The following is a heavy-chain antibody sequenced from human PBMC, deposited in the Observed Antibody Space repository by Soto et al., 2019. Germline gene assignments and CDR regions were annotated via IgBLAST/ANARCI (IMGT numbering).Heavy chain of an antibody. J-gene: IGHJ4*02. V-gene: IGHV3-7*01. CDR1: GFTFSNYW. CDR2: IKQDGSEN. D-gene: IGHD6-19*01. CDR3: ARDQINGWKFDY. Sequence: EVQLVESGGGLVQPGGSLRLSCAASGFTFSNYWMSWVRQAPGKGLEWVANIKQDGSENYYVDSVKGRFTTSRDNTKNSFYLQMNSLRAEDTAVYYGARDQINGWKFDYWGRGTLVTVSS.